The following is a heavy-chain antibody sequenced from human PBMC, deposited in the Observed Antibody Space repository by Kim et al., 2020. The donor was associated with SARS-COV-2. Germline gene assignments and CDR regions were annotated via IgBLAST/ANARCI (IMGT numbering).Heavy chain of an antibody. D-gene: IGHD1-26*01. Sequence: YADSVKGRFTISRDNSKNTLYLQMNSLRAEDTAVYSCAKSTGNKWELLDYWGQGTLVSVSS. V-gene: IGHV3-23*01. J-gene: IGHJ4*02. CDR3: AKSTGNKWELLDY.